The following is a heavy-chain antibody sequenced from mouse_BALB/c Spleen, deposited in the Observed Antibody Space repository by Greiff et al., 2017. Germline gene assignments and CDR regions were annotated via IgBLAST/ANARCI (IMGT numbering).Heavy chain of an antibody. D-gene: IGHD2-1*01. CDR1: GFNIKDTY. V-gene: IGHV14-3*02. Sequence: EVQLQESGAELVKPGASVKLSCTASGFNIKDTYMHWVQQRPEQGLEWIGRIDPANGNTKYDPKFQGKATITADTSSNTAYLQLSSLTSEDTAVYYCARGGNYEDYAMDYWGQGTSVTVSS. CDR2: IDPANGNT. CDR3: ARGGNYEDYAMDY. J-gene: IGHJ4*01.